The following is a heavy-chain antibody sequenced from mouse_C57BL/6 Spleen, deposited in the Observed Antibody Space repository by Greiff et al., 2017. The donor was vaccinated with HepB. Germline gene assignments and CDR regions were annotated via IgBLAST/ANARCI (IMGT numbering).Heavy chain of an antibody. Sequence: QVQLQQPGAELVTPGASVKLSCTASGYTFTSYWMHWVKQRPGQGLEWIGMIHPNSGSTNYNEKFKSKATLTVDKYSHTAYMQHSSLTSEDSAVYYCGREGYDYDAMDDWGQVTSVTVAS. J-gene: IGHJ4*01. CDR1: GYTFTSYW. V-gene: IGHV1-64*01. D-gene: IGHD2-10*02. CDR2: IHPNSGST. CDR3: GREGYDYDAMDD.